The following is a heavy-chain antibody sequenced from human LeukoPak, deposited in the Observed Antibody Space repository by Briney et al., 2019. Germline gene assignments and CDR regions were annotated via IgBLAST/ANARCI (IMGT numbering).Heavy chain of an antibody. V-gene: IGHV3-49*03. D-gene: IGHD4-17*01. Sequence: GGSLRLSCTASGFTFGDYAMSWFRQAPGKGLEWVGFIRSKAYGGITEYAASVKGRFTISRDDSKSIAYLQMNSLKTEDTAVYYCTRVKARTVTTGPFDYWGQGTLVTVSS. CDR3: TRVKARTVTTGPFDY. J-gene: IGHJ4*02. CDR1: GFTFGDYA. CDR2: IRSKAYGGIT.